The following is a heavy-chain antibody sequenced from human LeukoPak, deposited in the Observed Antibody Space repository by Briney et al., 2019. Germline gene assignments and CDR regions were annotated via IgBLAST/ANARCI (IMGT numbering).Heavy chain of an antibody. D-gene: IGHD3-10*01. Sequence: PSETLSLTCTVSGYSISSGYYWGWVRRPPGKGRGGMGSIYHIGSTYYNPSLKSPVTISVDTSKNQFSLKLSSVPAADTAVYYCARLTGSGTYSSGSYLWLDYWGQGPLVPVSS. CDR3: ARLTGSGTYSSGSYLWLDY. V-gene: IGHV4-38-2*02. J-gene: IGHJ4*02. CDR2: IYHIGST. CDR1: GYSISSGYY.